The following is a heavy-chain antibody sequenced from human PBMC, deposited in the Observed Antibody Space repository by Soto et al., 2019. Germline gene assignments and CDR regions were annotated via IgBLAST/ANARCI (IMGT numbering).Heavy chain of an antibody. Sequence: QVQLVQSGAEVKKPGSSVKVSCKASGGTFSIYAISWVRQAPGQGPEWMGGIIPTSGTANYAQTFQGRVTITADESTSIAYMELSSLRSEDTAVYYCAREGWIQLSEGLYHYYGMEVWGQGTTVTVSS. CDR1: GGTFSIYA. V-gene: IGHV1-69*12. CDR3: AREGWIQLSEGLYHYYGMEV. D-gene: IGHD5-18*01. J-gene: IGHJ6*02. CDR2: IIPTSGTA.